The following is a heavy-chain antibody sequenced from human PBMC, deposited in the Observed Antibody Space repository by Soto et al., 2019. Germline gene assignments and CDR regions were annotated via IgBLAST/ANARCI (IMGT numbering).Heavy chain of an antibody. D-gene: IGHD2-21*02. Sequence: EVQLVESGGGLVQPGGSLRLSCAASGFTVSSNYMSWVRQAPGKGLEWVSVIYSGGSTHYADSVKGRFTISRDNSKNTLYLQMNSLRAEDTAVYYCASLCGGDCYSSEGYFQHWGQGTLVTVSS. V-gene: IGHV3-66*01. CDR2: IYSGGST. CDR1: GFTVSSNY. J-gene: IGHJ1*01. CDR3: ASLCGGDCYSSEGYFQH.